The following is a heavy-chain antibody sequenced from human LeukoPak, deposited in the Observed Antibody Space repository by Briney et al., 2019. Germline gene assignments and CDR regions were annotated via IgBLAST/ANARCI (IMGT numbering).Heavy chain of an antibody. CDR3: ARLPTPRRYCSSTSCRFDY. D-gene: IGHD2-2*01. Sequence: SETLSLTCAVSGGSISSSNWWSWVRQPPGKGLERIGEIYHSGSTNYNPSLKSRVTISVDKSKNQFSLKLSSVTAADTAVYYCARLPTPRRYCSSTSCRFDYWGQGTLVTVSS. J-gene: IGHJ4*02. CDR1: GGSISSSNW. V-gene: IGHV4-4*02. CDR2: IYHSGST.